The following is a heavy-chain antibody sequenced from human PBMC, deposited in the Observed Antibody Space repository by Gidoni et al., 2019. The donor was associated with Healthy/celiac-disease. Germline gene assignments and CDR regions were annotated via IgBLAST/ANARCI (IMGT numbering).Heavy chain of an antibody. CDR3: ASMSLSHMAARPGSAFDI. Sequence: QVQLVQSGAEVKKPGSSVKVSCKASGGTFSSYTISWVRQAPGQGLEWMGRIIPILGIANYAQKFQGRVTITADKSTSTAYMELSSLRSEDTAVYYCASMSLSHMAARPGSAFDIWGQGTMVTVSS. D-gene: IGHD6-6*01. J-gene: IGHJ3*02. CDR2: IIPILGIA. V-gene: IGHV1-69*02. CDR1: GGTFSSYT.